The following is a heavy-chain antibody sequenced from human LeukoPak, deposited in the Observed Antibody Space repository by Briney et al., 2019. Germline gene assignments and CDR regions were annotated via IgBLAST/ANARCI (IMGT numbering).Heavy chain of an antibody. CDR3: AKERAFGTWLGDY. J-gene: IGHJ4*02. CDR2: ITGSGGGT. V-gene: IGHV3-23*01. CDR1: GFIFSSYA. Sequence: GGSLRLSCAASGFIFSSYAMTWVRQAPGKGPEWVSAITGSGGGTYYADSVKGRFTVSRDNSKNTLYLQMNSLRAEDTAIYYCAKERAFGTWLGDYWGQGTPVTVSS. D-gene: IGHD2/OR15-2a*01.